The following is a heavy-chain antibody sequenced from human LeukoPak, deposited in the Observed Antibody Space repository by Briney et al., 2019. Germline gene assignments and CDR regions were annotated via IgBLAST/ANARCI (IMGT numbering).Heavy chain of an antibody. J-gene: IGHJ4*02. Sequence: PSQTLSLTCTVSGGSISSGSYYWSWIRQPAGKGLEWIGRIYTSGSTNYNPSLKSRVTISVDTSKNQFSLKLSSVTAADTAVYYCASSGWSPYFDYWGQGTLVTVSS. CDR2: IYTSGST. V-gene: IGHV4-61*02. CDR1: GGSISSGSYY. D-gene: IGHD6-19*01. CDR3: ASSGWSPYFDY.